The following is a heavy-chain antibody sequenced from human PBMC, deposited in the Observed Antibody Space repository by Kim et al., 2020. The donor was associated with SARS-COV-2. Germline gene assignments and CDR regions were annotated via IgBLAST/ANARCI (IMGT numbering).Heavy chain of an antibody. J-gene: IGHJ4*02. Sequence: ASMKGRFTISRDDSKSIAYLQMNSLKTEDTVVYYCTLWFGELWGSYYFDYWGQGTLVTVSS. D-gene: IGHD3-10*01. V-gene: IGHV3-49*02. CDR3: TLWFGELWGSYYFDY.